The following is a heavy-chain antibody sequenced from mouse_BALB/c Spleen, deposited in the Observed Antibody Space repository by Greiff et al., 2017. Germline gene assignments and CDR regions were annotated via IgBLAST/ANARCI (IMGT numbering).Heavy chain of an antibody. CDR2: ISSGGSYT. D-gene: IGHD2-14*01. Sequence: EVQGVESGGDLVKPGGSLKLSCAASGFTFSSYGMSWVRQTPDKRLEWVATISSGGSYTYYPDSVKGRFTISRDNAKITLYLQMSSLKSEDTAMYYCARQAYDAMDYWGQGTSVTVSS. V-gene: IGHV5-6*01. CDR1: GFTFSSYG. CDR3: ARQAYDAMDY. J-gene: IGHJ4*01.